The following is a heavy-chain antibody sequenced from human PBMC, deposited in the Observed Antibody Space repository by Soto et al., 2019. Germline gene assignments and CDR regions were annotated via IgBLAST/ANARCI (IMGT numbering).Heavy chain of an antibody. Sequence: GASVKVSCKASGYTFSNYAVYWVRQAPGQRHEWLGWINAGNADTKYSQNFQGRVTLTREISASTTDMELGSLRSEETAVYYCARGRWVRGPGKYYLDSWGQGSLVTVS. CDR3: ARGRWVRGPGKYYLDS. CDR1: GYTFSNYA. CDR2: INAGNADT. J-gene: IGHJ5*01. V-gene: IGHV1-3*01. D-gene: IGHD3-10*01.